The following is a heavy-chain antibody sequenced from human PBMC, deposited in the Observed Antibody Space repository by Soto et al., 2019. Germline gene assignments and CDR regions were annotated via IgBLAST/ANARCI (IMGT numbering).Heavy chain of an antibody. CDR1: GGTFSSYA. J-gene: IGHJ6*02. D-gene: IGHD2-21*02. Sequence: QVQLVQSGAEVKKPGSSVKVSCKASGGTFSSYAISWVRQAPGQGLEWRGGTIPIFGTANYAQKFRGRVTIXXDEATSTAYMGLSSLRSEDTAVYYCARQGDPGGYYYYGMDVWGQGTTVTVSS. CDR2: TIPIFGTA. CDR3: ARQGDPGGYYYYGMDV. V-gene: IGHV1-69*05.